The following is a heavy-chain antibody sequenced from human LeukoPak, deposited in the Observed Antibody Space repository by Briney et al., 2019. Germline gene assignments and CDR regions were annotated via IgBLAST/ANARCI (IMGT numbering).Heavy chain of an antibody. V-gene: IGHV3-9*01. D-gene: IGHD3-3*01. J-gene: IGHJ6*02. CDR1: GFTFDDYA. CDR2: ISWNSGSI. Sequence: GGSLRLSCAASGFTFDDYAMHWVRQAPGKGLEWVSGISWNSGSIGYADSVKGRFTISRDNAKNSLYLQMNSLRAEDTALYYCAKDTYYDFWSGLGSYGMDVWGQGTTVTVSS. CDR3: AKDTYYDFWSGLGSYGMDV.